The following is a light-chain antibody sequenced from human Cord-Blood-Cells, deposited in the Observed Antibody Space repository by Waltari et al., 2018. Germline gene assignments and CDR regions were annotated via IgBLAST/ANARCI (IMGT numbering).Light chain of an antibody. CDR1: QCISSY. CDR2: AAS. V-gene: IGKV1-39*01. J-gene: IGKJ2*01. CDR3: QQSYSTLRSYT. Sequence: DIQMTQSPSSLSASVGDRVTITCRASQCISSYLNWYQQKPGKAPKLLIYAASSLQSGVPSRFSGSGSGTDFTLTISSLQPEDFATYYCQQSYSTLRSYTFGQGTKLEIK.